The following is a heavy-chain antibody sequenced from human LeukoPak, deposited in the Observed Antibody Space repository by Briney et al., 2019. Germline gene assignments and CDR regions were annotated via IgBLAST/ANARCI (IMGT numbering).Heavy chain of an antibody. CDR1: GFSFNAFW. J-gene: IGHJ3*02. V-gene: IGHV3-7*01. D-gene: IGHD5-18*01. Sequence: GGSLRLSCVASGFSFNAFWINWVRLAPGKGLDWVANMKQDGSEKYYLDSVKGQFTISRDNAKNSIYLQKNRLRVEGTAVYYCARPRGYGTPQDAFDIWGQGTMGTGSS. CDR2: MKQDGSEK. CDR3: ARPRGYGTPQDAFDI.